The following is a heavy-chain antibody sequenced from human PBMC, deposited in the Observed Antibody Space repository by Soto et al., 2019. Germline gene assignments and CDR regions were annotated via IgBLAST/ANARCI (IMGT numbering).Heavy chain of an antibody. V-gene: IGHV3-30*03. J-gene: IGHJ4*02. CDR3: ASSPHHHFAILTGFDY. D-gene: IGHD3-9*01. CDR1: GFSFSTYA. Sequence: GGSLRLSCAASGFSFSTYAFHWVRQAPRKGLEWVAVISDNGRNTHYADSVKGRFNVSRDNSKNTLFLQMNSLRAEDTAVYYCASSPHHHFAILTGFDYWGQGTLVTVSS. CDR2: ISDNGRNT.